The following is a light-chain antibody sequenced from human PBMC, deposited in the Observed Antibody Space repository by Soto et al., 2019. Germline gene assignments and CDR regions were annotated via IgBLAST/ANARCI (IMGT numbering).Light chain of an antibody. CDR2: AAS. J-gene: IGKJ1*01. Sequence: DIQVRKSLDAVSVYKGDRVTIICRASQSISSWLAWYQQKPGKAPKLLIYAASTLQSGVPSRFSGSGSGTDVTLSISCRQPDVIATYYLQEIFCTPFCQGTNVDIK. V-gene: IGKV1-39*01. CDR3: QEIFCTP. CDR1: QSISSW.